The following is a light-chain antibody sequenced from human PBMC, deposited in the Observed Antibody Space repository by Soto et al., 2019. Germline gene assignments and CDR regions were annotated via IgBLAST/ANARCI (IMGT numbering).Light chain of an antibody. CDR3: QHYHGWVKA. J-gene: IGKJ2*01. CDR1: ESVGDR. CDR2: DAS. V-gene: IGKV3-15*01. Sequence: EIVMTQSPATLSVSPGGRATLSCRPSESVGDRLAWYQQRPGQAPRLLIYDASTRATGVPDRFSGSESGTEFTLTIDRLQHEAVAVYYCQHYHGWVKAFGQGTKLEI.